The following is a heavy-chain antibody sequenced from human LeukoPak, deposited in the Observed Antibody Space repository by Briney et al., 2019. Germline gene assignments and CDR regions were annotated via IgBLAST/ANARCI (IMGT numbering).Heavy chain of an antibody. D-gene: IGHD3-9*01. CDR1: GGSFSGYY. J-gene: IGHJ3*02. Sequence: PSETLSLTCAVYGGSFSGYYWSWIRQHPGKGLEWIGHIYYSGSTYYNPSLKSRVTISVDTSKNQFSLKLSSVTAADTAVYYCASGLLRYFDWLDAFDIWGQGTMVTVSS. CDR2: IYYSGST. V-gene: IGHV4-31*11. CDR3: ASGLLRYFDWLDAFDI.